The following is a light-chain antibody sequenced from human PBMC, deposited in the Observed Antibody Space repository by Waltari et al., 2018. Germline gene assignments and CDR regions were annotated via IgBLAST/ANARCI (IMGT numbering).Light chain of an antibody. Sequence: DVVMTQSPDSLAVSLGERATIHCKSSQSISFYSTNKNYLTWYQQKPGQPPKLLIYWASTREAGVPERFSGSGSGTDFTLTISSLKAEDVATYYCQQYLSTPFTFGPGTKVDIK. V-gene: IGKV4-1*01. J-gene: IGKJ3*01. CDR1: QSISFYSTNKNY. CDR3: QQYLSTPFT. CDR2: WAS.